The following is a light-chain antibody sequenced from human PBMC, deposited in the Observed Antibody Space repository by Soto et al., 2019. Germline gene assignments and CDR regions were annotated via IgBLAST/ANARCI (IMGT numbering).Light chain of an antibody. CDR2: DAS. CDR3: QQRSNWPRT. Sequence: DIVLAQSPATLSLSPGERATLSCRASQSVGTYLAWYQQKPGQAPRLLIYDASNRATGVPARFSGSGSGTDFTLTISSLESEDFAFYYCQQRSNWPRTFGQGTKVDIK. CDR1: QSVGTY. J-gene: IGKJ1*01. V-gene: IGKV3-11*01.